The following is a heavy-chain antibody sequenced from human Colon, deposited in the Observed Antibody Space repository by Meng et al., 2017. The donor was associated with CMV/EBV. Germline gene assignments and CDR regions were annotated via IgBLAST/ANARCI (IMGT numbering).Heavy chain of an antibody. Sequence: GESLKISCAACGFTFSSYDMHWVRQATGKGLEWVSAIGTAGDTYYPGSVKGRFIISRDNAQNSLYLQMNSLRVEDTAIYYCMTPTASSDYWGQGTLVTVSS. D-gene: IGHD6-6*01. CDR1: GFTFSSYD. CDR2: IGTAGDT. CDR3: MTPTASSDY. J-gene: IGHJ4*02. V-gene: IGHV3-13*01.